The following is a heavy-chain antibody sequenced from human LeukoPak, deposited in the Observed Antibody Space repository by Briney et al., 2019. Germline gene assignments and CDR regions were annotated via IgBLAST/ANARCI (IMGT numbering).Heavy chain of an antibody. CDR2: IYSSGST. D-gene: IGHD3-3*01. J-gene: IGHJ4*02. V-gene: IGHV4-4*07. Sequence: SETLSLTCTVSGGSISSYYWSWIRQPAGKGLQWIGRIYSSGSTNYNPSLKSRVTMSVDTSKNQFSLRQSSVTAADTAVYYCARDLGFWSGPDYWGQGTLVTVSS. CDR1: GGSISSYY. CDR3: ARDLGFWSGPDY.